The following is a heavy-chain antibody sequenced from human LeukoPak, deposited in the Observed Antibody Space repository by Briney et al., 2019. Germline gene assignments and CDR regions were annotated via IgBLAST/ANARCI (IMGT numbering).Heavy chain of an antibody. CDR1: GFIFSNYA. J-gene: IGHJ4*02. CDR2: IFYDGSNK. CDR3: ARDLYRIVVVPHYFDY. V-gene: IGHV3-30*04. D-gene: IGHD3-22*01. Sequence: GGSLRLSCTASGFIFSNYAMHWVRQAPGKGLEWVAVIFYDGSNKYYADSVKGRFTISRDNSKNTLYLQMNSLRAEDTAVYYCARDLYRIVVVPHYFDYWGQGTLVTVSS.